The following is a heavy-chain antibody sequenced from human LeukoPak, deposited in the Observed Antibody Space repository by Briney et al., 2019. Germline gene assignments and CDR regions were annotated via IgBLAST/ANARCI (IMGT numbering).Heavy chain of an antibody. V-gene: IGHV4-59*01. Sequence: SETLSLTCTVSGGSISSYYWSWIRQPPGKGLEWIGYIYYSGSTNYNPSLKSRVTISVDTSKNQFSLKLSSVTAADTAVYYCARSHYDSSGSHYFDYWGQGTLVTVSS. CDR2: IYYSGST. D-gene: IGHD3-22*01. CDR1: GGSISSYY. CDR3: ARSHYDSSGSHYFDY. J-gene: IGHJ4*02.